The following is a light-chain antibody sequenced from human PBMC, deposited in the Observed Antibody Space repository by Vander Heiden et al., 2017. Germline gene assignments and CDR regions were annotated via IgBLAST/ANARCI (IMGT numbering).Light chain of an antibody. CDR1: ALPKQY. V-gene: IGLV3-25*03. CDR3: QSADSSGTYWV. Sequence: SYDLTNPPPVPVSPGKTARITCAGDALPKQYAYWYQQKPGQAPVLGIYKDSERPSGIPERFSGSSSGTTVTLTISGVQAEDEADYYCQSADSSGTYWVFGGGTKLTVL. J-gene: IGLJ3*02. CDR2: KDS.